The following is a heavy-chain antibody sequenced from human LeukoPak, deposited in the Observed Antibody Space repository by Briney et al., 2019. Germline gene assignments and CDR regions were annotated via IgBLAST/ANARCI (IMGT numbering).Heavy chain of an antibody. D-gene: IGHD4-17*01. CDR2: INPSGGST. Sequence: ASVKVSCKASGYTFTSYYMHWVRQAPGQGLEWMGIINPSGGSTSYAQKFQGRVTMTRDMSTSTVYMELSSLRSEDTAEYYCALTTVTTDGFDYWGQGTLVTVSS. J-gene: IGHJ4*02. CDR1: GYTFTSYY. CDR3: ALTTVTTDGFDY. V-gene: IGHV1-46*01.